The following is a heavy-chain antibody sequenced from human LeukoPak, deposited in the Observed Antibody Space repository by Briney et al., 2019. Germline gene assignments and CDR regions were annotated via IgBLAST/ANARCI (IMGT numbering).Heavy chain of an antibody. CDR2: ISGSSRTT. Sequence: GGSLRLSCAASGFTFSDFDLNWVRQAPGKGLEWVSYISGSSRTTYYTDSVKGRFTISRDNAKNSLYLQMNSLRAEDTAVYYCARPTNSGLYSHWGQGTMVTVSS. CDR1: GFTFSDFD. J-gene: IGHJ3*01. D-gene: IGHD6-19*01. V-gene: IGHV3-48*01. CDR3: ARPTNSGLYSH.